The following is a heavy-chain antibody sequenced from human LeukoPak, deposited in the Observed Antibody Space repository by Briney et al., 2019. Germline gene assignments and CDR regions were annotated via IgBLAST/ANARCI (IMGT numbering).Heavy chain of an antibody. CDR2: MNPNSGNT. CDR3: ASTYDGYNNFDY. D-gene: IGHD5-24*01. CDR1: GYTFTNYD. V-gene: IGHV1-8*01. Sequence: ASVKVSCKASGYTFTNYDINWVRQATGQGLEWMGWMNPNSGNTGYAQKFQGRVTMTRNTSISTAYMELSSLRSEDTAVYYCASTYDGYNNFDYWGQGTLVTVSS. J-gene: IGHJ4*02.